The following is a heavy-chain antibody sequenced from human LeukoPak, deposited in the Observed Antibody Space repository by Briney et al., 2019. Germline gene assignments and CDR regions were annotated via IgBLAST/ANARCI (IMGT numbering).Heavy chain of an antibody. CDR2: IYYSGST. Sequence: SETLSLTCTVSGGSISSYYWSWIRQPPGKGVEWIGYIYYSGSTNYNPSLKSRVTISVDTSKNQFSLKLSSVTAADTAVYYCASGWLGRDALGSFDYWGQGTLVTVSS. D-gene: IGHD6-19*01. J-gene: IGHJ4*02. CDR3: ASGWLGRDALGSFDY. V-gene: IGHV4-59*01. CDR1: GGSISSYY.